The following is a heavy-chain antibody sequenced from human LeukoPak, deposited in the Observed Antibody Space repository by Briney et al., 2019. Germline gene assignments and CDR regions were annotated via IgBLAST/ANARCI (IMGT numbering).Heavy chain of an antibody. CDR2: IYYSGST. D-gene: IGHD1-1*01. Sequence: SETLSLTCTVSGGSISSSSYYWGWIRQPPGKGLEWIGSIYYSGSTYYNPSLKSRVTISVDTSKNQFSLKLSSVTAADTAVYYCAREDSTNWNVFDYWGQGILVTVSS. V-gene: IGHV4-39*07. CDR3: AREDSTNWNVFDY. CDR1: GGSISSSSYY. J-gene: IGHJ4*02.